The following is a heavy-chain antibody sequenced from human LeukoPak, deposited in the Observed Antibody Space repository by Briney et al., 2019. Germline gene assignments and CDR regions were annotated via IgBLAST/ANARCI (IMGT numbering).Heavy chain of an antibody. Sequence: PGGSLRLSCAASGFTVSSNYMSWVRQAPGRGLEWVSVIYSGGSTYYADSVKGRFTISRDNSKSTLYLQMNSLRAEDTAVYYCARVRNHGYSSSWYIFDYWGQGTLVTVSS. V-gene: IGHV3-53*01. CDR2: IYSGGST. D-gene: IGHD6-13*01. J-gene: IGHJ4*02. CDR3: ARVRNHGYSSSWYIFDY. CDR1: GFTVSSNY.